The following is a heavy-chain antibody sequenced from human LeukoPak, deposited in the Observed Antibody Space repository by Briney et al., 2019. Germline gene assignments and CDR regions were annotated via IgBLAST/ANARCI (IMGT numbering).Heavy chain of an antibody. CDR3: ARSGRSWYDWSDP. Sequence: WASVMVSCKASGYTFSNYGINWLRQAPGQGLEWMGWISDYNSNRNYVQKFQGRFTLTADTSSSTAYMELRSLTSDDTATYYCARSGRSWYDWSDPWGQGTQVTVSA. V-gene: IGHV1-18*01. CDR1: GYTFSNYG. J-gene: IGHJ5*02. CDR2: ISDYNSNR. D-gene: IGHD6-13*01.